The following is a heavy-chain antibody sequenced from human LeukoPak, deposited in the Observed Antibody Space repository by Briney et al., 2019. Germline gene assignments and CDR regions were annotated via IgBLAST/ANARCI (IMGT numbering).Heavy chain of an antibody. J-gene: IGHJ4*02. Sequence: XSVKVSCKASGYTFSRYYIHWVRQAPGQGLEWMGKMNPSGGTTTYAQKFQGRVTVTRDTPTSTVYMEMSSLRPEDTAVYYCAREESGGLFDYWGQGTLLTVSS. CDR1: GYTFSRYY. CDR3: AREESGGLFDY. CDR2: MNPSGGTT. D-gene: IGHD3-16*01. V-gene: IGHV1-46*01.